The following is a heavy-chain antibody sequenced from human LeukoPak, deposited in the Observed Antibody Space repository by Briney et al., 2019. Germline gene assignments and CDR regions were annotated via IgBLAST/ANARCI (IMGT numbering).Heavy chain of an antibody. V-gene: IGHV4-59*11. CDR2: IHSSGTT. CDR1: GGSISSHY. J-gene: IGHJ4*02. D-gene: IGHD5-12*01. CDR3: VRGQGWLPDY. Sequence: PSEILSLTCTVSGGSISSHYYNWIRQPPGKGLEWVGYIHSSGTTIYNPSLMSRVTMSLDTSKNQFSLKLSSVTTADTAVYYCVRGQGWLPDYWGQGTLVTVSS.